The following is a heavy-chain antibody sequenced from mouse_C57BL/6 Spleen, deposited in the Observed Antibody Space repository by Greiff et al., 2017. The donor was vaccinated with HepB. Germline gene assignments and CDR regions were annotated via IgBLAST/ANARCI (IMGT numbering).Heavy chain of an antibody. CDR1: GYTFTSYW. Sequence: VQLQQSGTELVKPGASVKLSCKASGYTFTSYWMHWVKQRPGQGLEWIGNINPSNGGTNYNEKFKSKATLTVDKSSSTAYMQLSSLTSEDSAVYYCARGGLLWSAWFAYWGQGTLVTVSA. CDR2: INPSNGGT. J-gene: IGHJ3*01. CDR3: ARGGLLWSAWFAY. D-gene: IGHD2-1*01. V-gene: IGHV1-53*01.